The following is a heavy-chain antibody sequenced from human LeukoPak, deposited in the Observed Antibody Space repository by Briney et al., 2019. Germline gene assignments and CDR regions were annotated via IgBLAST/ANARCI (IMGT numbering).Heavy chain of an antibody. CDR3: ARAPISSGWYSHNSKNYYYYYMDV. CDR1: GGTFSSYA. CDR2: VIPIFGTA. D-gene: IGHD6-19*01. V-gene: IGHV1-69*01. J-gene: IGHJ6*03. Sequence: ASVKVSCKASGGTFSSYAISWVRQAPGQGLEWMGGVIPIFGTANYAQKFQGRVTITADESTSTAYMELSSLRSEDTAVYYCARAPISSGWYSHNSKNYYYYYMDVWGKGTTVTVSS.